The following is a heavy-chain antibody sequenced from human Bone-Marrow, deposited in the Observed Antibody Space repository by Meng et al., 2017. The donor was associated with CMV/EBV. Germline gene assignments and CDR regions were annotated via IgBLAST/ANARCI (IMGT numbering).Heavy chain of an antibody. V-gene: IGHV4-34*01. CDR1: GGSFSGYY. D-gene: IGHD6-6*01. CDR3: ARGLPGSSTGNWFDP. CDR2: INHSGST. Sequence: GSLRLSCAVYGGSFSGYYWSWIRQPPGKGLEWIGEINHSGSTNYNPSLKSRVTISVDTSKNQFSLKLSSVTAADTAVYYCARGLPGSSTGNWFDPWGQGNLVNVDS. J-gene: IGHJ5*02.